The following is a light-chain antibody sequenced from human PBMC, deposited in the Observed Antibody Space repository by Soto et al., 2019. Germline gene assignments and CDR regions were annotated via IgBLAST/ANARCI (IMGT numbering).Light chain of an antibody. Sequence: EIVLTQSPATLSLSPGERATLSCRASQSVSSYLAWYQQKPGQAPRLLIYDASDRATGSPARFSGSGSGTDFTRTISSLEPEDFAGYDCEQRSNWPTITVGQGTRLEIK. V-gene: IGKV3-11*01. CDR3: EQRSNWPTIT. J-gene: IGKJ5*01. CDR1: QSVSSY. CDR2: DAS.